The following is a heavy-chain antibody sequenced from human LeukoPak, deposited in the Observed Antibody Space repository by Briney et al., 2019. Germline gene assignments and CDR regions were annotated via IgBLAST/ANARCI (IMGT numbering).Heavy chain of an antibody. V-gene: IGHV3-30*18. J-gene: IGHJ4*02. CDR1: GFTLCSYG. CDR2: ISSVGNNA. CDR3: AKDLAGRKGPFEY. Sequence: GGSLRLSCAASGFTLCSYGLHWVRQAPPKGLQWVAVISSVGNNAYYSDSVKGGLTMSRDNSKNTLSVQINSLRAEHTAVYYCAKDLAGRKGPFEYWGQRALVTVSS.